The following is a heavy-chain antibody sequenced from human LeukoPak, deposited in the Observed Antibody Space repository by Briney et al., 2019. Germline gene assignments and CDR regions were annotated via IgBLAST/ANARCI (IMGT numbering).Heavy chain of an antibody. Sequence: SETLSLTCTVSGGSISIYYWSWIRQPPGKGLEWIGYIYYSGSTNYNPSLKSRVTISVDTSKNQFSLKLSSVTAADTAVYYCARHTVATILWYAFDIWGQGTMVTVSS. V-gene: IGHV4-59*08. D-gene: IGHD5-24*01. J-gene: IGHJ3*02. CDR1: GGSISIYY. CDR2: IYYSGST. CDR3: ARHTVATILWYAFDI.